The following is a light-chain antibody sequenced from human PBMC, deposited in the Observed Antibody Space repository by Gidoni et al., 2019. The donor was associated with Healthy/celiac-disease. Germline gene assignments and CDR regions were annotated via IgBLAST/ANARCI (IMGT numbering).Light chain of an antibody. CDR2: AAS. V-gene: IGKV1-39*01. Sequence: DIQMTQSPSSLSASVGDRVTITCRASQSISSYVNWYQQKPGKAPKLLIYAASSLQSGVPSRFSGSGAGTYFTLTISSLQPEYFATYYCQQSYSTPKTFGQGTKVEIK. CDR1: QSISSY. CDR3: QQSYSTPKT. J-gene: IGKJ1*01.